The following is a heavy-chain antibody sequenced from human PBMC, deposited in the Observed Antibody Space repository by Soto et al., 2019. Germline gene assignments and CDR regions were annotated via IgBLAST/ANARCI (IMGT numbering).Heavy chain of an antibody. D-gene: IGHD3-16*01. CDR3: AGEPKGGAYDMDV. J-gene: IGHJ6*02. V-gene: IGHV3-33*01. Sequence: QVPLVESGGGVVQPGTSLRLSCAASRLTFSAHDMHWVRQAPGKGLEWVALIWSDGSRGFYADSVKGRFTISRDNFKNTLYLQMKSLGAEDTAVYYCAGEPKGGAYDMDVWGQGTTVTVSS. CDR2: IWSDGSRG. CDR1: RLTFSAHD.